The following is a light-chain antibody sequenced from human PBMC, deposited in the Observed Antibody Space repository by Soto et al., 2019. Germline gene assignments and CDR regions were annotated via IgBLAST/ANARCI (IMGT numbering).Light chain of an antibody. CDR3: QQYGSSPWT. Sequence: EIVMTQSPATLSVSPGERATLSCRASQSVSSNLAWYQQKPGQAPRLLIYGASTRATGIPARFSGSGSGTDFTLTISRLEPEDFAVYYCQQYGSSPWTFGQGTKVDIK. CDR2: GAS. V-gene: IGKV3-15*01. CDR1: QSVSSN. J-gene: IGKJ1*01.